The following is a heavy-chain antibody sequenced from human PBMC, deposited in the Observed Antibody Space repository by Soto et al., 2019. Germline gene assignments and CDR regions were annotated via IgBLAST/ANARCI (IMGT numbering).Heavy chain of an antibody. CDR2: INPNSGNI. D-gene: IGHD3-10*01. V-gene: IGHV1-8*01. J-gene: IGHJ1*01. CDR1: GNTFTSYD. Sequence: ASVKVSCKASGNTFTSYDINWVRQATGHGLEWMGWINPNSGNIGYAQKFQGRVTMTRDTAIRSAYMEVSRLRSDDTAVYYCASGRASGIQYLLNFWGQGTLVTV. CDR3: ASGRASGIQYLLNF.